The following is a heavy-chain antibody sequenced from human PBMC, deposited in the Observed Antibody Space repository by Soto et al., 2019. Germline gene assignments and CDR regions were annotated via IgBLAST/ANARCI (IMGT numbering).Heavy chain of an antibody. CDR1: GFTFSSYA. CDR3: ARGYVSRGNFDL. D-gene: IGHD2-2*01. Sequence: GGSLRLSCAASGFTFSSYALSWVLQAPGKGLEWVSAISGPSDTIYYTDSVKGRFTISRDNSKNTLYLQMNSLRADDAAIYYCARGYVSRGNFDLWGRGTLVTVSS. CDR2: ISGPSDTI. J-gene: IGHJ2*01. V-gene: IGHV3-23*01.